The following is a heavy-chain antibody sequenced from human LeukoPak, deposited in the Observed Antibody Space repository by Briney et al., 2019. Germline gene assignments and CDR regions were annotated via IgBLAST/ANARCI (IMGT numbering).Heavy chain of an antibody. CDR3: ARDPNVVLMAYAPHFDY. CDR1: GHSISSGYY. CDR2: IFHSGST. V-gene: IGHV4-38-2*02. Sequence: SETLSLTCTVSGHSISSGYYWGWLRQPPGKGLEWIGNIFHSGSTYYNPSLKSRVTISVDSSNNRFSLKLNSVTAADTAVYYCARDPNVVLMAYAPHFDYWGQGTLVTVSS. J-gene: IGHJ4*02. D-gene: IGHD2-8*01.